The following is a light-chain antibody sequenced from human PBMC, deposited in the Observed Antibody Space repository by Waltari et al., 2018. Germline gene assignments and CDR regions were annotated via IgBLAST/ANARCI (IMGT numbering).Light chain of an antibody. CDR2: EVT. V-gene: IGLV2-23*02. J-gene: IGLJ2*01. Sequence: QSALTQPASVSGSPGQSITISCAGTSSDVGNYNVVSWYQQHPGKVPKLIIYEVTQRPSGVSDRFSGSKSGNTASLTSSGLQPEDEANYYCCSYAGGGTPRLLFGGGTEVTVL. CDR1: SSDVGNYNV. CDR3: CSYAGGGTPRLL.